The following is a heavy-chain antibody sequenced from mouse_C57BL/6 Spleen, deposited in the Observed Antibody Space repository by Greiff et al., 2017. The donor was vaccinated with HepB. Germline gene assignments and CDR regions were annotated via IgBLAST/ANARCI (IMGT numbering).Heavy chain of an antibody. CDR1: GFTFSSYA. D-gene: IGHD2-2*01. J-gene: IGHJ4*01. CDR2: ISDGGSYT. V-gene: IGHV5-4*01. CDR3: ARDRGYDPPYAMDY. Sequence: EVKLVESGGGLVKPGGSLKLSCAASGFTFSSYAMSWVRQTPEKRLEWVATISDGGSYTYYPDNVKGRFTISRDNAKNNLYLQMRQLKSEDTAMYYCARDRGYDPPYAMDYWGQGTSVTVSS.